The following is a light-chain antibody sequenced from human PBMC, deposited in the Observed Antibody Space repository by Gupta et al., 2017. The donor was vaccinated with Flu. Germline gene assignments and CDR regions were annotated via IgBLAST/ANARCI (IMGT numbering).Light chain of an antibody. CDR1: SSNIGAGYD. CDR2: GTS. J-gene: IGLJ3*02. Sequence: VTISCTGSSSNIGAGYDVHWYQQIPGTAPKVLIYGTSNRPSGVPDRFSGSKSVTSTSLAITGLQAEDEADYCCQSYDNSLSGSKVFGGGTKLTVL. CDR3: QSYDNSLSGSKV. V-gene: IGLV1-40*01.